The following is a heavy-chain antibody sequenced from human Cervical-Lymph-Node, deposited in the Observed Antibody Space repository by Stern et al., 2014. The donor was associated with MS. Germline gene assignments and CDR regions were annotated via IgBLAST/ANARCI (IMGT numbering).Heavy chain of an antibody. CDR3: ARDSRHYDASYYFDS. J-gene: IGHJ4*02. CDR1: GGTFSSYA. V-gene: IGHV1-69*01. Sequence: QVQLVQSGAEVKKPGSSVKVSCKASGGTFSSYAINWVRQAPGQGPEWMGGIIPIVGTANYAQKFQGRVTITADESTSTAYMELSSLRSEDTAVYYCARDSRHYDASYYFDSWGQGTLVTVSS. D-gene: IGHD3-16*01. CDR2: IIPIVGTA.